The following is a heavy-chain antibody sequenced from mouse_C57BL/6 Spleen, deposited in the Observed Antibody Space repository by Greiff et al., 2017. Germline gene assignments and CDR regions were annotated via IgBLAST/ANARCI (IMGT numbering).Heavy chain of an antibody. CDR3: TRLVAARGYFED. CDR2: IDPEYGDT. V-gene: IGHV14-4*01. Sequence: EVQLQQSGAELVRPGASVKLSCTASGFNINDDYMHWVKQRPEQGLEWIGWIDPEYGDTDYASKFQGKATITADTSSNTAYLQLSSLTSEDTAVYYCTRLVAARGYFEDWGQGPTLTVSS. J-gene: IGHJ2*01. CDR1: GFNINDDY. D-gene: IGHD1-1*01.